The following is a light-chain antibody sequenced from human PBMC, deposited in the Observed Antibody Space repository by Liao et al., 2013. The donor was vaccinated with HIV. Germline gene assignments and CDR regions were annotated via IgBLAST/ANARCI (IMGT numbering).Light chain of an antibody. J-gene: IGLJ3*02. CDR2: YDS. V-gene: IGLV3-21*04. Sequence: SYELTQPPSLSVAPGKTARITCGGKNIGSKSVHWYQQKPGQAPVLVIYYDSDRPAGIPERFSGSNSGKMATLTISRVEAGDEADYYCQVWDSTSDSRVFGGGTKLTVL. CDR3: QVWDSTSDSRV. CDR1: NIGSKS.